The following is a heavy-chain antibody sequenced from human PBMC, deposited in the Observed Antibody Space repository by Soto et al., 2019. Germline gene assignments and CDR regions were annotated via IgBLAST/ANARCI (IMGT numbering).Heavy chain of an antibody. Sequence: EVQLLESGGGLVQPGGSLRLSCAASGFTFSSYAMNWVRQAPGKGLEWVSVISGSGGSTYNADSVKGRFTISRDNSKNTLYPQMNSLRAEDTAVYYCASRSSGWYFDYWGQGTLVTVSS. CDR2: ISGSGGST. CDR3: ASRSSGWYFDY. CDR1: GFTFSSYA. J-gene: IGHJ4*02. V-gene: IGHV3-23*01. D-gene: IGHD6-19*01.